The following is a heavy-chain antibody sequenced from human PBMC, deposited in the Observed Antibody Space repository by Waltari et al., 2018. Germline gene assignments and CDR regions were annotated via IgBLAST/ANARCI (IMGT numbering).Heavy chain of an antibody. D-gene: IGHD3-22*01. CDR1: GGSMRWYH. CDR3: ASDSSGYNFPFDY. CDR2: VYYSGST. V-gene: IGHV4-59*01. J-gene: IGHJ4*02. Sequence: HLQESGPGLVKTSETLSLTCPVSGGSMRWYHWSWLRQAPGKGLAWIGYVYYSGSTDYNPSLKSRVTMSVDSSKSQFSLNLTSVTAADTAVYYCASDSSGYNFPFDYWGQGILVTVSS.